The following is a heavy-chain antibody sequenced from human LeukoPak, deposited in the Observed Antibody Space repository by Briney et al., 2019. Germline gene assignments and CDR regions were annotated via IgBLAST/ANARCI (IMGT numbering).Heavy chain of an antibody. Sequence: PGGSLRLSCAATGFTFSSSPMSWVRQAPGKGLEWVSSISDGGDYIYYADSVRGRFTISRDNSKSTLYLQMNSLRAEDTAVYYCAKIAVSGLWYFDLWGRGTMVTVSS. D-gene: IGHD6-19*01. CDR1: GFTFSSSP. CDR3: AKIAVSGLWYFDL. V-gene: IGHV3-23*01. J-gene: IGHJ2*01. CDR2: ISDGGDYI.